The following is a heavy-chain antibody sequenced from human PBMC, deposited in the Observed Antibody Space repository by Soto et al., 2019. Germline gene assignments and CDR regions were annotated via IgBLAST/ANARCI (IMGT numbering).Heavy chain of an antibody. J-gene: IGHJ6*02. CDR2: IYYSGST. V-gene: IGHV4-31*03. CDR1: GGSISSGSYY. Sequence: PSETLSLTCTVSGGSISSGSYYWSWIRQHPGQGLEWIGYIYYSGSTYYNPSLKSRVTISVHTSKNQFSLKLSSVTAADTAAYYCARVRAARPPYYGMDVWGQGTTVTVSS. D-gene: IGHD6-6*01. CDR3: ARVRAARPPYYGMDV.